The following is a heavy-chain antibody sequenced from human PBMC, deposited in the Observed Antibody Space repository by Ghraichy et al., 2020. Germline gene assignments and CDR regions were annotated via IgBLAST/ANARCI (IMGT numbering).Heavy chain of an antibody. D-gene: IGHD3-10*01. Sequence: SETLSLTCAVYGGSFSGYCWSWIRQRPGQGQGWVGESNHNESTNSNPSLKNRVTISVYTSKYQFSLKLSLLTAADTAVYYCARDAGSSMVQAKFDYWGQGTLVTVSS. CDR2: SNHNEST. CDR1: GGSFSGYC. V-gene: IGHV4-34*01. J-gene: IGHJ4*02. CDR3: ARDAGSSMVQAKFDY.